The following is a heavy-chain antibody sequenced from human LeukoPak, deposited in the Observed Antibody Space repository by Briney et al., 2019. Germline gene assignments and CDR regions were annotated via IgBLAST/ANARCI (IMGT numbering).Heavy chain of an antibody. D-gene: IGHD3-10*01. Sequence: SETLSLTCTVSGGSISSGSYYWSWIRQPAGKGLEWIGRIYTSGSTNYNPSLKSRVTISVDTSKNQFSLKLSSVTAADTAVYYCARDGVVNYYGSGSYLDYYYYYMDVWGKGTTVTISS. CDR3: ARDGVVNYYGSGSYLDYYYYYMDV. CDR2: IYTSGST. V-gene: IGHV4-61*02. CDR1: GGSISSGSYY. J-gene: IGHJ6*03.